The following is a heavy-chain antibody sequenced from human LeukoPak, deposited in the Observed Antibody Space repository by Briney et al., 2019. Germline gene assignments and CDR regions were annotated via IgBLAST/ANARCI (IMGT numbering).Heavy chain of an antibody. CDR2: IHHSGST. D-gene: IGHD2-21*01. CDR3: ARFNSGIVVSVGEDAFDI. V-gene: IGHV4-38-2*02. CDR1: GYSISSGYY. Sequence: SETLSLTCTVSGYSISSGYYWGWIRQPPGKGLEWIGTIHHSGSTNYNPSLKSRVTISVHTSKNQFSLKLSSVTAADTAVYYCARFNSGIVVSVGEDAFDIWGQGTMVTVSA. J-gene: IGHJ3*02.